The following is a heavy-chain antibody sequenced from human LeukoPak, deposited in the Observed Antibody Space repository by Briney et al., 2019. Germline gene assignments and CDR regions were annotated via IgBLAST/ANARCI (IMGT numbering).Heavy chain of an antibody. D-gene: IGHD3-22*01. CDR1: GYTLTELS. CDR3: ARAIEGMYYFDY. Sequence: ASVKVSCKVSGYTLTELSMHWVRQAPGKGREWMGGFDPEDGETIYAQKFQGRVTMTEDTSTDTAYMELSSLRSEDTAVYYCARAIEGMYYFDYWGQGTLVTVSS. J-gene: IGHJ4*02. CDR2: FDPEDGET. V-gene: IGHV1-24*01.